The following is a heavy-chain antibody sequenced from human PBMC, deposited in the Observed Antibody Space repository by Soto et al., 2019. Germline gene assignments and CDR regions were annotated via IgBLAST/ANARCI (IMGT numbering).Heavy chain of an antibody. CDR1: GYIFTSYW. Sequence: GESLKISCKGSGYIFTSYWIRWVRQMPGKGLEWMGRIDPSDSYTNYSPSFQGHVTISADKSISTAYLQWSSLKASDTAMYYCARTPLLSAVAEYYYYYGMDVWGQGTTVTVSS. D-gene: IGHD6-19*01. CDR2: IDPSDSYT. J-gene: IGHJ6*02. CDR3: ARTPLLSAVAEYYYYYGMDV. V-gene: IGHV5-10-1*01.